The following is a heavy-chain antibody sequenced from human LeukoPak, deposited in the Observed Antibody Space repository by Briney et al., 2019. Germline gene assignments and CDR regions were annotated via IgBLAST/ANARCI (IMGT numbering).Heavy chain of an antibody. V-gene: IGHV3-23*01. D-gene: IGHD2-2*01. CDR3: AKLDGPAAIHFDY. J-gene: IGHJ4*02. CDR2: ISGSGGST. CDR1: GFTFSSYA. Sequence: GGSLRLSCAGSGFTFSSYAMSWVRQAPGKGLKWVSAISGSGGSTYYADSVKGRFTISRDNSKNTLYLQMNRLRAEDTAVYYCAKLDGPAAIHFDYWGQGTLVTVSS.